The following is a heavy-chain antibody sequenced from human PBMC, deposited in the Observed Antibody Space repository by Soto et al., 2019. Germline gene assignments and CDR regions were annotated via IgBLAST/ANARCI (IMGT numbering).Heavy chain of an antibody. V-gene: IGHV3-43D*04. D-gene: IGHD3-10*01. CDR2: ISWDGGST. J-gene: IGHJ6*02. CDR3: AKDISGSGSSYGMDV. CDR1: GFTFDDYA. Sequence: GGSLRLSCAASGFTFDDYAMHWVRQAPGKGLEWVSLISWDGGSTYYADSVKGRFTISRDNSKNSLYLQMNSLRAEDTALYYCAKDISGSGSSYGMDVWGQGTTVTASS.